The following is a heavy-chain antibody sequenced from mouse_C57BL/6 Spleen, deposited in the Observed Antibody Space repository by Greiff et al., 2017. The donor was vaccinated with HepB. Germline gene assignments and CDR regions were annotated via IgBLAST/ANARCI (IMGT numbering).Heavy chain of an antibody. CDR3: ARRGYYGSSSAWFAY. Sequence: VKLMESGAELVKPGASVKISCKASGYAFSSYWMNWVKQRPGKGLEWIGQIYPGDGDTNYNGKFKGKATLTADKSSSTAYMQLSSLTSEDSAVYFCARRGYYGSSSAWFAYWGQGTLVTVSA. V-gene: IGHV1-80*01. CDR1: GYAFSSYW. D-gene: IGHD1-1*01. J-gene: IGHJ3*01. CDR2: IYPGDGDT.